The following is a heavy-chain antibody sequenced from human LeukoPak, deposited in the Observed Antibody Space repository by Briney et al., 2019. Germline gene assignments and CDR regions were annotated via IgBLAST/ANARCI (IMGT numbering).Heavy chain of an antibody. V-gene: IGHV1-46*01. Sequence: GASVKVSCKASGYTFTSYYMHWVRQAPGQGLEWMGIINPSGGSTSYAQKFQGRVTMTRDMSTSTVYMELSSLRSEDAAVYYCARRRVNYSYGSPFDYWGQGTLVTVSS. D-gene: IGHD5-18*01. CDR2: INPSGGST. J-gene: IGHJ4*02. CDR3: ARRRVNYSYGSPFDY. CDR1: GYTFTSYY.